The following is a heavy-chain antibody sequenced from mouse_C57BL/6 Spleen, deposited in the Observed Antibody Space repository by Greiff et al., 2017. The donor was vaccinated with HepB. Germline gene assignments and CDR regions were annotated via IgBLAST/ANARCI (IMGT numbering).Heavy chain of an antibody. Sequence: EVKLMESGEGLVKPGGSLKLSCAASGFTFSSYAMSWVRQTPEKRLEWVAYISSGGDYIYYADTVKGRFTISRDNARNTLYLQMSSLKSEDTAMYYGTRDRGIYYDYDDAMDYWGQGTSVNVSS. CDR1: GFTFSSYA. CDR2: ISSGGDYI. CDR3: TRDRGIYYDYDDAMDY. J-gene: IGHJ4*01. V-gene: IGHV5-9-1*02. D-gene: IGHD2-4*01.